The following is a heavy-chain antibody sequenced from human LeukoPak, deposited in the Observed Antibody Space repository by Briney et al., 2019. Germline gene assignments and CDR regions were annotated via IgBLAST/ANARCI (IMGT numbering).Heavy chain of an antibody. CDR1: GGAVSSGVYS. V-gene: IGHV4-30-2*01. CDR3: ARSRTAYYRYFDS. J-gene: IGHJ4*02. CDR2: IYHSETT. D-gene: IGHD3-22*01. Sequence: PSQTLSLTCTVSGGAVSSGVYSWSWIRQPPGKGLEWIGYIYHSETTYYNPSLQSRVTISVNRSKNQFSLKLTSVTAADTAVYYCARSRTAYYRYFDSWGQGTLVTVS.